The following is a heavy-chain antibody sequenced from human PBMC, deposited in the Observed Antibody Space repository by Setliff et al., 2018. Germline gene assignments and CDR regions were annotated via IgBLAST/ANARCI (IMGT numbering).Heavy chain of an antibody. V-gene: IGHV4-4*08. CDR1: GGSISGYY. CDR2: IFNNVET. D-gene: IGHD2-2*01. J-gene: IGHJ5*02. Sequence: SETLSLTCTVSGGSISGYYWSWIRQPPGKGLEWIAYIFNNVETNYNPSLTSRVTISVDTSKNQLSLKLSSVTAADTAVYYCARDQGYCGSASCYAQLWFDPWGQGTLVTVSS. CDR3: ARDQGYCGSASCYAQLWFDP.